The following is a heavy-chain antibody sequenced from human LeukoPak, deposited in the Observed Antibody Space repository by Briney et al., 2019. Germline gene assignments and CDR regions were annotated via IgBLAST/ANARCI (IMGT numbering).Heavy chain of an antibody. CDR2: INPKSGGT. CDR3: ARGGDGNRRDFDY. V-gene: IGHV1-2*02. Sequence: GASVKVSCKASGYSFTGHYMHWVRQAPGQGLEWMGWINPKSGGTNYAQKFQGRVTMTRDTSISTACMDMSSLRSDDTAVYYCARGGDGNRRDFDYWGQGTLVTVSS. D-gene: IGHD5-24*01. J-gene: IGHJ4*02. CDR1: GYSFTGHY.